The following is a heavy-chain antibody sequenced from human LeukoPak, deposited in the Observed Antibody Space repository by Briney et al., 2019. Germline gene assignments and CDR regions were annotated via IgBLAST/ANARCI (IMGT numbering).Heavy chain of an antibody. CDR1: GGSITNYY. V-gene: IGHV4-59*08. CDR2: IHYSGST. Sequence: PSETLSLTCTVSGGSITNYYWSWMRQPPGKGLEWIGYIHYSGSTNYNPSLKGRVTISLDTSKNQFSLRLTSVTAADTAVYYCASTEWNYARWGQGTLVTVSS. CDR3: ASTEWNYAR. J-gene: IGHJ4*02. D-gene: IGHD1-7*01.